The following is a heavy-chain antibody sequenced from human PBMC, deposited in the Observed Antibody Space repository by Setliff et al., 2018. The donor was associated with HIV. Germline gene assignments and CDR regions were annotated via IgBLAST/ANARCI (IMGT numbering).Heavy chain of an antibody. J-gene: IGHJ4*02. V-gene: IGHV4-34*07. D-gene: IGHD3-22*01. CDR1: GGSFSGYF. CDR3: SGWKGDYYDSSGVNGY. Sequence: SETLSLTCAVYGGSFSGYFWSWIRQFPGKGLEWITEINQSGTSNYKPSLKSRITVSVDLSKNQFSLTLNSVTAADTAVYYCSGWKGDYYDSSGVNGYWGQGTLVTVSS. CDR2: INQSGTS.